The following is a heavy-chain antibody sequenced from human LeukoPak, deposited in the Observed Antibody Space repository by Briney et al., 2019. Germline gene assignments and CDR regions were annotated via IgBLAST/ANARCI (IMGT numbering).Heavy chain of an antibody. V-gene: IGHV1-24*01. CDR1: GYTLTELS. D-gene: IGHD6-19*01. CDR2: FDPEDGET. CDR3: ATAKYSSGWYGAFDI. J-gene: IGHJ3*02. Sequence: ASVKVSCKVSGYTLTELSMHWVRQAPGKGLEWMGGFDPEDGETIYAQKFQGRVTMTEDTSTDTAYMELSSLRYEDTVVYYCATAKYSSGWYGAFDIWGQGTMVTVSP.